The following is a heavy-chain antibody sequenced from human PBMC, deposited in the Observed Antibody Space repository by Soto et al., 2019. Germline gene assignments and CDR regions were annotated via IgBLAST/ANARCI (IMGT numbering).Heavy chain of an antibody. D-gene: IGHD2-2*02. V-gene: IGHV1-69*01. J-gene: IGHJ6*02. CDR2: IIPIFGGA. Sequence: VQVVQSEAEAKKPGSSVKLSCEVSGVTFSNAAFSWVRQAPGQGLEWMGGIIPIFGGAKYAQKFQGRVEITADELTDIPYMEVTSLTIDDTAVYFCARAGQYRHQAIITEYFGMDVWGQGTTVTVS. CDR1: GVTFSNAA. CDR3: ARAGQYRHQAIITEYFGMDV.